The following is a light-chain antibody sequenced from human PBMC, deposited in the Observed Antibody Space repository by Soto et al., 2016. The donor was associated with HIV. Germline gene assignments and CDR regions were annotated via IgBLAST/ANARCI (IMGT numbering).Light chain of an antibody. V-gene: IGLV3-21*03. J-gene: IGLJ1*01. CDR1: NIGSKI. CDR3: QVWDPTSDHPYV. Sequence: SYVLTQPPSVSVAPGKTAKLPVGNNIGSKIVHWYQQKPGQAPVLVVSDDSDRPSGIPERFSGSNSGNTATLTISRVEAGDEADYYCQVWDPTSDHPYVFGTGTQISVL. CDR2: DDS.